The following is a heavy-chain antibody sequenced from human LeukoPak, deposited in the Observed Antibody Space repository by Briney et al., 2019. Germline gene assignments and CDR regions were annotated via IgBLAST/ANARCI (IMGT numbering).Heavy chain of an antibody. CDR2: LYPGDSDT. D-gene: IGHD4-23*01. CDR3: ARHGGGGSGGNSGFDY. Sequence: GESLKIPWEGSGYHFKNCLIGLGRPMPGKGLEWMGILYPGDSDTRYGPSFQGQVTISADKSIRAAYLQWSSLKASDTAMYYCARHGGGGSGGNSGFDYWGQGTLVTVPS. V-gene: IGHV5-51*01. J-gene: IGHJ4*02. CDR1: GYHFKNCL.